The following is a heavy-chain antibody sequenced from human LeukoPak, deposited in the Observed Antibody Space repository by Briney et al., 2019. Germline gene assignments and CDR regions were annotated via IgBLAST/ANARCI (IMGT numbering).Heavy chain of an antibody. CDR1: GFTFSSYS. Sequence: GGSLRLSCAASGFTFSSYSMNWVRQAPGKVLEWVSSISSSSSYIYYADSVKGRFTISRDNAKNSLYLQMNSLRAEDTAVYYCARVPSYDSSGYYNWYFDLWGRGTLVTVSS. D-gene: IGHD3-22*01. CDR3: ARVPSYDSSGYYNWYFDL. V-gene: IGHV3-21*01. CDR2: ISSSSSYI. J-gene: IGHJ2*01.